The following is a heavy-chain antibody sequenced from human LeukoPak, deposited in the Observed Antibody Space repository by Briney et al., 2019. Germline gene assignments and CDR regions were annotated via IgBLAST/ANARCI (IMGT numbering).Heavy chain of an antibody. J-gene: IGHJ5*02. V-gene: IGHV4-39*07. CDR3: ARVGASLANWFDP. CDR2: IYHSGST. CDR1: GGSISSSSYY. D-gene: IGHD4/OR15-4a*01. Sequence: SETLSLTCTVSGGSISSSSYYWGWIRQPPGKGLEWIGEIYHSGSTNYNPSLKSRVTISVDKSKNQFSLKLSSVTAADTAVYYCARVGASLANWFDPWGQGTLVTVSS.